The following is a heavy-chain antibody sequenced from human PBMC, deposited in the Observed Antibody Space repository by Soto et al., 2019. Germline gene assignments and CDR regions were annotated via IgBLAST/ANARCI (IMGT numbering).Heavy chain of an antibody. CDR2: ISGSGGST. CDR3: AKSIVVVAAWYYYYYYGMDV. J-gene: IGHJ6*02. CDR1: GFTFSSYA. D-gene: IGHD2-15*01. V-gene: IGHV3-23*01. Sequence: GGSLRLSCAASGFTFSSYAMSWVRQAPGKGLEWVSAISGSGGSTYYADSVKGRFTISRDNSKNTLYLQMNSLRAEDTAVYYCAKSIVVVAAWYYYYYYGMDVWGQGTTVTVSS.